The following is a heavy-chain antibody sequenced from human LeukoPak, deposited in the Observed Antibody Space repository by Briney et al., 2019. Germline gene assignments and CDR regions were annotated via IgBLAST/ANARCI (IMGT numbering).Heavy chain of an antibody. J-gene: IGHJ4*02. CDR3: AMISFYGDYLIDY. CDR2: INPNSGGT. Sequence: ASVTVSCKXSGYTFTGYYMHWVRQPPGQGLEWMGRINPNSGGTNYSQKFQGRVTMTRDTSIITAYMELSRLRSDDTAVYYCAMISFYGDYLIDYWGQGTLVTVSS. V-gene: IGHV1-2*06. D-gene: IGHD4-17*01. CDR1: GYTFTGYY.